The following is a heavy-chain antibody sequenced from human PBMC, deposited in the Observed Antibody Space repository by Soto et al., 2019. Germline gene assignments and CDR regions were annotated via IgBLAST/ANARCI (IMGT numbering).Heavy chain of an antibody. CDR1: GFTFSSYS. J-gene: IGHJ6*02. Sequence: PGGSLRLSCAASGFTFSSYSMNWVRQAPGKGLEWVSSISSSSSYIYYADSVKGRFTISRDNAKNSLYLQMNSLRAEDTAVYYCAREGGPQLWFSDVVGATRLLDYYYGMDVWGQGTTVTVSS. CDR3: AREGGPQLWFSDVVGATRLLDYYYGMDV. V-gene: IGHV3-21*01. D-gene: IGHD1-26*01. CDR2: ISSSSSYI.